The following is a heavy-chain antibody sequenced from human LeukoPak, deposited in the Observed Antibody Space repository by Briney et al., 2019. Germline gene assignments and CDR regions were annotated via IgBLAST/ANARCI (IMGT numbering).Heavy chain of an antibody. J-gene: IGHJ6*02. Sequence: SETLYLTCTVSGGSVTSGGYYWSWIRQHPGKGLEWIGYVYYTGSTYYNPSPKSRVTISPDTSKNQFSLKVSSVTAADTAVYYCARISAGRYGMDVWGQGTTVTVSS. CDR3: ARISAGRYGMDV. CDR2: VYYTGST. V-gene: IGHV4-31*03. CDR1: GGSVTSGGYY. D-gene: IGHD6-6*01.